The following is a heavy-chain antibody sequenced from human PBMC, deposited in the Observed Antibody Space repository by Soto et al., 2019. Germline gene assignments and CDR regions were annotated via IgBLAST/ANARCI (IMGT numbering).Heavy chain of an antibody. CDR1: GGTFSSYA. Sequence: SVKVSCKASGGTFSSYAISWVRQAPGQGLEWMGGIIPIFGTANYAQKFQGRVTITADESTSTAYMELSSLRSEDTAVYYCASYREDSYGYYYRMDVWGQGTTVTVSS. J-gene: IGHJ6*02. CDR3: ASYREDSYGYYYRMDV. V-gene: IGHV1-69*13. CDR2: IIPIFGTA. D-gene: IGHD5-18*01.